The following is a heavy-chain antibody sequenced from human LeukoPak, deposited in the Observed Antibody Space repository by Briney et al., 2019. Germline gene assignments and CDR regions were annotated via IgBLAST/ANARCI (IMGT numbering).Heavy chain of an antibody. CDR1: GFTFSSYA. J-gene: IGHJ4*02. Sequence: TGGSLRLPCAASGFTFSSYAMSWVRQAPGKGLEWVSAISGSGGSTYYADSVKGRFTISRDNSKNTLYLQMNSLRAEDTAVYYCAKSRWVVPAAKALYFDYWGQGTLVTVSS. V-gene: IGHV3-23*01. CDR2: ISGSGGST. D-gene: IGHD2-2*01. CDR3: AKSRWVVPAAKALYFDY.